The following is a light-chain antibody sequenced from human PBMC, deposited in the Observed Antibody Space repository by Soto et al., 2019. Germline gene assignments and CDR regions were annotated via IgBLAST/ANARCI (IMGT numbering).Light chain of an antibody. J-gene: IGKJ3*01. CDR1: QSVSSY. V-gene: IGKV3-11*01. CDR2: DAS. Sequence: EIVLTQSPATLSLSPGERATLSCRASQSVSSYLAWYQQKPGQAPRLLINDASNRATGIPARFSGSGSGTDFTLTISSLESEDFAVYYCQQRRNWPTFGPGTKVDIK. CDR3: QQRRNWPT.